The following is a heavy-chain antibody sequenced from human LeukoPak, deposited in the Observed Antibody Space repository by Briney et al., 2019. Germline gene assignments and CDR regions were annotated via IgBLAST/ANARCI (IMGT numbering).Heavy chain of an antibody. D-gene: IGHD3-9*01. Sequence: EASVKVSCKASGGTFSSYAISWVRQAPGQGLEWMGGIIPGFGTANYAQKFQGRVTITADESTSTAYMELSSLRSEDTAVYYCARPSYDILTGYYRSWFDPWGQGALVTVSS. CDR2: IIPGFGTA. V-gene: IGHV1-69*01. CDR1: GGTFSSYA. J-gene: IGHJ5*02. CDR3: ARPSYDILTGYYRSWFDP.